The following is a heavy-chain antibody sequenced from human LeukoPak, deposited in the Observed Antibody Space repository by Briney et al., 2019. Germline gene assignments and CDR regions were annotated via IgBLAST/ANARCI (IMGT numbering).Heavy chain of an antibody. CDR3: AKDRPRIDY. J-gene: IGHJ4*02. D-gene: IGHD6-6*01. CDR1: GFTFSSYA. V-gene: IGHV3-23*01. CDR2: ISGSGGNT. Sequence: GGSLRLSCAASGFTFSSYAMGWVRQAPGTWLEWVSAISGSGGNTYYADSVKGRFTISRDNSRNTLYLQMNSLRAEDTAVYYCAKDRPRIDYWGQGTLVTVSS.